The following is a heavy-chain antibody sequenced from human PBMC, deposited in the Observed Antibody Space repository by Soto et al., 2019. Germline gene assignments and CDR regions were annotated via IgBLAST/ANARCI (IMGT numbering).Heavy chain of an antibody. CDR3: ARDQATMVRGIGNFDH. CDR2: ISYSGST. D-gene: IGHD3-10*01. J-gene: IGHJ4*02. V-gene: IGHV4-59*01. CDR1: GASISSYN. Sequence: QVQLQESGPGLVKPSETLSLTCTVSGASISSYNWNWIRQPPGKGLEWIGYISYSGSTNYNPSLKSRLTISVDTSKNQFSLKLSSVTAADTAVYYCARDQATMVRGIGNFDHWGQGTLVTVSS.